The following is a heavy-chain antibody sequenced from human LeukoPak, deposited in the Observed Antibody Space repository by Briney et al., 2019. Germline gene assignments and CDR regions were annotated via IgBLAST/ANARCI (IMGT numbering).Heavy chain of an antibody. CDR1: GYTFTSYD. V-gene: IGHV1-8*01. J-gene: IGHJ4*02. CDR3: ARGEQWLSDFDY. Sequence: ASVKVSCKASGYTFTSYDINWVRQATGQGLEWMGWMNPNSGNTGYAQKFQGRVTMTRNTSISTAYMKLSSLRSEDTAVYYCARGEQWLSDFDYWGQGTLVTVSS. CDR2: MNPNSGNT. D-gene: IGHD6-19*01.